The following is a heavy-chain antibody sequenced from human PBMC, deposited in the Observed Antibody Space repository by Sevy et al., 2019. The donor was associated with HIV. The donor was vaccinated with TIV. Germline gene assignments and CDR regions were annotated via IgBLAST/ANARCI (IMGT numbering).Heavy chain of an antibody. CDR1: GFTFSYYS. V-gene: IGHV3-21*01. CDR3: ASPLHYYDSPSAY. D-gene: IGHD3-22*01. J-gene: IGHJ4*02. Sequence: GGSLRLSCAASGFTFSYYSMNWVRQAPGKGLEWVSSISSGSSYIYYADSVKGRFTISRDNAKNSLYLQMNSLRAEDTAVYYCASPLHYYDSPSAYWGQGTLVTVSS. CDR2: ISSGSSYI.